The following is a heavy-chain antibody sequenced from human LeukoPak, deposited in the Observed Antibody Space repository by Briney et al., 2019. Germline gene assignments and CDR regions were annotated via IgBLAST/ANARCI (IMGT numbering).Heavy chain of an antibody. D-gene: IGHD3-22*01. V-gene: IGHV1-69*04. CDR2: IIPTLGIA. CDR1: GGTFSSYA. J-gene: IGHJ5*02. Sequence: SVKVSCKASGGTFSSYAISWVRQAPGQGLEWMGRIIPTLGIANYAQKFQGRVTITADKSTSTAYMELSSLRSEDTAVYYCATGPQHYYDSSGPSRWIDPWGQGTLVTVSS. CDR3: ATGPQHYYDSSGPSRWIDP.